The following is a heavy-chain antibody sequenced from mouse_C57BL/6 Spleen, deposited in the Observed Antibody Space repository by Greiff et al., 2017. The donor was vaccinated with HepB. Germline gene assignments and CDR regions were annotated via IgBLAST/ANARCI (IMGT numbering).Heavy chain of an antibody. J-gene: IGHJ3*01. Sequence: QVQLQQSGAELVKPGASVKMSCKASGYTFTSYWITWVKQRPGQGLEWIGDIYPGSGSTNYNEKFKSKATLTVDTSSSTAYMQLSSLTSEDSAVYYCARSRRGYYAWFAYWGQGTLVTVSA. CDR2: IYPGSGST. D-gene: IGHD2-3*01. CDR3: ARSRRGYYAWFAY. CDR1: GYTFTSYW. V-gene: IGHV1-55*01.